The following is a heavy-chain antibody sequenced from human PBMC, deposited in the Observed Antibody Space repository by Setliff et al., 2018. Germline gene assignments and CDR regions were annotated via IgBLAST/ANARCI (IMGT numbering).Heavy chain of an antibody. Sequence: RASVKASCKASGYTFTNYDINWVRQATGQGPEWMGWMNPKSGNTGYAQKFQGRVTMTRNTSISTAYMELSSLRSEDTAVYYCARRGGWVVVTATNWFDPWGQGTLVTVSS. D-gene: IGHD2-21*02. CDR2: MNPKSGNT. CDR3: ARRGGWVVVTATNWFDP. J-gene: IGHJ5*02. CDR1: GYTFTNYD. V-gene: IGHV1-8*02.